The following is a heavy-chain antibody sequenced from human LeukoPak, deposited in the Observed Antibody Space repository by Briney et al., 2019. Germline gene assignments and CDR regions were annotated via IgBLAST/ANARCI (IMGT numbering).Heavy chain of an antibody. Sequence: GGSLRLSCAASGFSFSDYYMDWVRQAPGKGLEWVGRSRNKANRYTTEYAASVKGRFTISRDDSKNSLYLQMNSLKTEDTAVFYCARAGYCSGGSCYDAFHVWGRGTLVTVSS. V-gene: IGHV3-72*01. D-gene: IGHD2-15*01. J-gene: IGHJ3*01. CDR3: ARAGYCSGGSCYDAFHV. CDR1: GFSFSDYY. CDR2: SRNKANRYTT.